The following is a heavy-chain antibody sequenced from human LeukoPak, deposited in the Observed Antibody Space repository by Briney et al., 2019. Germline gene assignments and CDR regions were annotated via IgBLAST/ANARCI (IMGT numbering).Heavy chain of an antibody. CDR2: ISGSGGGT. V-gene: IGHV3-23*01. D-gene: IGHD3-22*01. J-gene: IGHJ3*02. Sequence: PGGSLRLSCAASGFTFSSYAMSWVRQAPGKGLEWVSAISGSGGGTYYADSVKGRFTISRDNSKNTLYLQMNSLRAEDTAVYYCAKGSRSGYYLDDAFDIWGQGTMVTVSS. CDR3: AKGSRSGYYLDDAFDI. CDR1: GFTFSSYA.